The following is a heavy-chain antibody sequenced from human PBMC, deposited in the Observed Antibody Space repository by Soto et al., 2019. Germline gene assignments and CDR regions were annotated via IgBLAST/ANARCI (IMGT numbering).Heavy chain of an antibody. Sequence: QVQLQESGPGLVKPSETLSLTCTVSGGSMNSYYWSWIRQPPGKGLEWLGYVYSSGTSKYNVSLESRLTIALDTSRNQFSLRLNSVTAADTAVYFCARSSPPKKSYDSNPGWFDPWGQGTLVAVSS. CDR2: VYSSGTS. J-gene: IGHJ5*02. CDR3: ARSSPPKKSYDSNPGWFDP. V-gene: IGHV4-59*01. D-gene: IGHD4-4*01. CDR1: GGSMNSYY.